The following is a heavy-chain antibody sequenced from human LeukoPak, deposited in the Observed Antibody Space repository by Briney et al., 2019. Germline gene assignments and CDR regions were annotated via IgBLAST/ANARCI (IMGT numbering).Heavy chain of an antibody. CDR2: IIPILGIA. D-gene: IGHD1-1*01. CDR1: GGTFSSYA. Sequence: ASVKVSCKASGGTFSSYAISWVRQAPGQGLEWMGRIIPILGIANYAQKFQGRVTITADKSTSTAYMELSSLRSEDTAVYYCARGCRNINWSRSYYYYGMDVWGQGTMVTVSS. V-gene: IGHV1-69*04. CDR3: ARGCRNINWSRSYYYYGMDV. J-gene: IGHJ6*02.